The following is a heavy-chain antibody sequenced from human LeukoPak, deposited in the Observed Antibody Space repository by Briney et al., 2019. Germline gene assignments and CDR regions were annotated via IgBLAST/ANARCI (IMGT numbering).Heavy chain of an antibody. V-gene: IGHV3-30-3*01. J-gene: IGHJ5*02. CDR3: ARSGDRWFGELLYVDWFDP. D-gene: IGHD3-10*01. CDR1: GFTFSSYA. Sequence: GGSLRLTCAASGFTFSSYAMHWVRQAPGQGLEWVAVISYDRSNKYYADSVKGRFTMSRDNSKNTLYLQMNSLRAEDTAVYYCARSGDRWFGELLYVDWFDPWGQGTLVTVSS. CDR2: ISYDRSNK.